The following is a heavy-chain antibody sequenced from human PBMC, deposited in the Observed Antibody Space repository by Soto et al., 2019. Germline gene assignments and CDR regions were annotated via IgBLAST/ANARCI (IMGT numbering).Heavy chain of an antibody. CDR1: GFSFSSYG. CDR3: ARDDEYDDNGLAY. D-gene: IGHD1-1*01. V-gene: IGHV3-33*01. CDR2: IVNHGGWK. J-gene: IGHJ4*02. Sequence: QVQLVESGGGVVQPGTSLRLSCAASGFSFSSYGMHWVRQAPGKGLEWVAVIVNHGGWKDYADSVRGRFTISRVNSRATLLLEMNTLRVDDTAIYYCARDDEYDDNGLAYWGQGSLVTVSS.